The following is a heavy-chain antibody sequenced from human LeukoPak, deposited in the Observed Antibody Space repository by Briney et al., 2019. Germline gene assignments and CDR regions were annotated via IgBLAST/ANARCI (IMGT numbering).Heavy chain of an antibody. CDR3: AREGGSGWYRGYFDY. CDR1: GGSISSGGYY. J-gene: IGHJ4*02. D-gene: IGHD6-19*01. V-gene: IGHV4-30-2*01. CDR2: IYQSGST. Sequence: SQTLSLTCTVSGGSISSGGYYWSWIRQPPGKGLEWIGYIYQSGSTYYTPSLESRVTISVDRSKNQFSLRLSSVTAADTAVYYCAREGGSGWYRGYFDYWGQGTLVTVSS.